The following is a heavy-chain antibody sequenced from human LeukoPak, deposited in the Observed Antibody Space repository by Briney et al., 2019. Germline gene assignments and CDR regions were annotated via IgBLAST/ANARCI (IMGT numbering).Heavy chain of an antibody. J-gene: IGHJ4*02. CDR3: ATDRDNSDWQKRFDS. CDR2: INQDASEI. D-gene: IGHD2-21*02. V-gene: IGHV3-7*01. Sequence: GGSLRLSCAASGFTFSTYWMNWYRQAPGKGLEWVGNINQDASEINYVDSVRGRFTISRDNAKNSLHPQMNSLRAEDTAVYYCATDRDNSDWQKRFDSWGQGTLVTVSS. CDR1: GFTFSTYW.